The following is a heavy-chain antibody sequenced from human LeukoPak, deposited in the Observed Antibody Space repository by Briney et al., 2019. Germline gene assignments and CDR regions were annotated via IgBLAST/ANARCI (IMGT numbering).Heavy chain of an antibody. D-gene: IGHD2-2*01. Sequence: LETLSLTCTVSGGSISSYYWSWIRQPAGKGLEWIGRIYTSGSTNYNPSLKSRVTMSVDTSKNQFSLKLSSVTAADTAVYYCARLVVPAADNWFDPWGQGTLVTVSS. CDR3: ARLVVPAADNWFDP. CDR1: GGSISSYY. J-gene: IGHJ5*02. V-gene: IGHV4-4*07. CDR2: IYTSGST.